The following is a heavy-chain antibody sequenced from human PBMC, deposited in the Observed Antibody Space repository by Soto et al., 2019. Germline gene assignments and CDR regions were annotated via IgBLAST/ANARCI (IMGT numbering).Heavy chain of an antibody. CDR2: IYYSGST. Sequence: ETLSLTGTVAGGSMSSYYWNWIRQPPGRGLELIGYIYYSGSTNYNPSLKSRVTISVDTSKNQFSLKLSSVTAADTAEYFCARGHSTDCYKGVCSFFYNHEMDVWGQGTTVTVS. V-gene: IGHV4-59*01. D-gene: IGHD2-8*01. J-gene: IGHJ6*02. CDR3: ARGHSTDCYKGVCSFFYNHEMDV. CDR1: GGSMSSYY.